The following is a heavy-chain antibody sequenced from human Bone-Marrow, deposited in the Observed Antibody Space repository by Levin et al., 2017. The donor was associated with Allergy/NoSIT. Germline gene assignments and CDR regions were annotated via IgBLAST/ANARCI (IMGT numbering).Heavy chain of an antibody. Sequence: GESLKISCVGSGFIFSNYEMNWVRQAPGRGLEWISYITYSGHTTSYADSVKGRFTISRDNAKNSLYLLMNKLRAEDTAVYYCARDRTIFGVGGGAWPDAFDIWGQGTEVTVSS. J-gene: IGHJ3*02. CDR1: GFIFSNYE. V-gene: IGHV3-48*03. CDR3: ARDRTIFGVGGGAWPDAFDI. D-gene: IGHD3-3*01. CDR2: ITYSGHTT.